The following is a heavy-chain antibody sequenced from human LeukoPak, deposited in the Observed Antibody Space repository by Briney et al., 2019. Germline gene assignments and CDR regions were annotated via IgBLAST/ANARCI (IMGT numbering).Heavy chain of an antibody. CDR2: IYSGGST. V-gene: IGHV3-66*02. Sequence: GGSLRLSCAASGFTVSSNYTSWVRQAPGKGLEWVSVIYSGGSTYYADSVKGRFTISRDNSKNTLYLQMNSLRAEDTAVYYCASDVGRVDAFDIWGQGTMVTVSS. D-gene: IGHD3-10*01. J-gene: IGHJ3*02. CDR3: ASDVGRVDAFDI. CDR1: GFTVSSNY.